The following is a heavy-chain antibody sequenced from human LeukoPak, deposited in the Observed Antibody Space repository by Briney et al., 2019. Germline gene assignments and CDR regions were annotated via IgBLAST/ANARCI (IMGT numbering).Heavy chain of an antibody. V-gene: IGHV3-23*01. CDR3: AKTLGYSFGYLDY. CDR1: GFTFSSYG. D-gene: IGHD5-18*01. CDR2: ISGVGSIT. Sequence: GGSLRLSCAASGFTFSSYGMNWVRQAPGKGLEWVSAISGVGSITYYADSVRGRFTISRDNSKNTLYLQMNSLRAEDTAVYYCAKTLGYSFGYLDYWGQGTLVTVSS. J-gene: IGHJ4*02.